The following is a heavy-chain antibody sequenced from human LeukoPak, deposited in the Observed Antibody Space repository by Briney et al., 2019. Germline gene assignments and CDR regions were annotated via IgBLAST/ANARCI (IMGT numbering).Heavy chain of an antibody. V-gene: IGHV3-21*01. CDR1: GFTFSSYS. Sequence: KTGGSLRLSCAASGFTFSSYSMNWVRQAPGKGLEWVSSISGSSSYIYYADSVKGRFTISRDNAKNSLYLQMNSLRDEDTAVYYCARDVCSSTSCYPNGDYWGQGTLVTVSS. CDR3: ARDVCSSTSCYPNGDY. J-gene: IGHJ4*02. D-gene: IGHD2-2*01. CDR2: ISGSSSYI.